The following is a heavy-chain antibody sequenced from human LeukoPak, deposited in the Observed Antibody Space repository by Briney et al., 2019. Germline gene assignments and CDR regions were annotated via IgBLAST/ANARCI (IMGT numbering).Heavy chain of an antibody. J-gene: IGHJ5*02. CDR3: ARILVGIAAALTGWFDP. V-gene: IGHV2-70*04. CDR1: GFSLSTSGMR. Sequence: SGPALVKPTQTLTLTCTLSGFSLSTSGMRVSWIRQPPGKALEWLARIDWDDDKYCSTSLKTRLTISKATSKNQVVLTMTNMDPVDTATYYCARILVGIAAALTGWFDPWGQGTLVTVSS. CDR2: IDWDDDK. D-gene: IGHD6-13*01.